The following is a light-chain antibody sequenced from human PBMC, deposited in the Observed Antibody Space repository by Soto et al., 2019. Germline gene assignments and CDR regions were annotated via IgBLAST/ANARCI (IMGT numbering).Light chain of an antibody. CDR3: QQYGSS. CDR2: GAS. V-gene: IGKV3-20*01. Sequence: ESVLTQSPGTLSLSPGEKATLSCRASQSVSSSYLAWYQQKPGQAPRLLIYGASSRATGIPDRFSGSGSGTDFTLTISGLEPEDFAVYYCQQYGSSFGGGTKVDIK. J-gene: IGKJ4*01. CDR1: QSVSSSY.